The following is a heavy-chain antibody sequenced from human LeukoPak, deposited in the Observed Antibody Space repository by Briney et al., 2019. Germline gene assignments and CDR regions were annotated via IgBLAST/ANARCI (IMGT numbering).Heavy chain of an antibody. CDR2: INPNSGGT. CDR3: ARSFDTVGNYYGMVV. D-gene: IGHD1-26*01. J-gene: IGHJ6*02. Sequence: ASVKVSCKASGYTFTVYYMHWVRQAPGQGLEWMGRINPNSGGTNYAQKFQGRVTMTRDTSISTAYMELSRLRSDDTAVYYCARSFDTVGNYYGMVVWGQGTTVTVSS. V-gene: IGHV1-2*06. CDR1: GYTFTVYY.